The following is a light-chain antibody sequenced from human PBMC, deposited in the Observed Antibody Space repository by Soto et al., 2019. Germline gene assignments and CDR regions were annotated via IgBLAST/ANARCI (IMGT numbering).Light chain of an antibody. CDR2: ATS. Sequence: EIVLTQSPGTLSLSPGERATLSCRTSQSISSSYLAWSQQKPGQAPRLLISATSSRATGVPDRFSGSGSGTDLTLPISRLEPEDSAVYYCHQYVSSPPAWAFGQGTKVEIK. CDR3: HQYVSSPPAWA. CDR1: QSISSSY. J-gene: IGKJ1*01. V-gene: IGKV3-20*01.